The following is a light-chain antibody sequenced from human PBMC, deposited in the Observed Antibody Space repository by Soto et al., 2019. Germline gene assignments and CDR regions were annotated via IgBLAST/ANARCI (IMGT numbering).Light chain of an antibody. J-gene: IGKJ5*01. V-gene: IGKV1-5*01. Sequence: DNQMDQSPSTLSAYVGDSVTITCRASQNIRNLLAWYQQKPGKAPNPLIYDASSLKSGVPSRFSGSGSGTEFTLTISSLQPDDFATYYCQQYITYSTFGHGRRPEIK. CDR1: QNIRNL. CDR2: DAS. CDR3: QQYITYST.